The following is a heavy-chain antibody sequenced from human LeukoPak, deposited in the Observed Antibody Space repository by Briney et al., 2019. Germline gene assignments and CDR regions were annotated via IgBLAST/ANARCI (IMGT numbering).Heavy chain of an antibody. J-gene: IGHJ3*02. Sequence: GSLRLSCAASGFTVSSNYMSWVRQAPGKGLEWVSVIYSGGGTYYTDSVKGRFTISRDNSKNTVSLQMNSLRAEDTAVYYCARHPPSVTLIRGAFDIWGQGTMVTVSS. D-gene: IGHD4-17*01. V-gene: IGHV3-66*04. CDR1: GFTVSSNY. CDR3: ARHPPSVTLIRGAFDI. CDR2: IYSGGGT.